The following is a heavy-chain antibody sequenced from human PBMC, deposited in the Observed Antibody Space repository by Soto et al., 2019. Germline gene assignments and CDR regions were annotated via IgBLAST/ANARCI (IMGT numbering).Heavy chain of an antibody. V-gene: IGHV3-66*01. J-gene: IGHJ4*02. CDR2: IYSGGST. CDR3: ARDPRAPIAPKTVEMATIEDY. CDR1: GFTVSSNY. Sequence: PGGSLRLSCAASGFTVSSNYMSWVRQAPGKGLEWVSVIYSGGSTYYADSVKGRFTISRDNSKNTLYLQMNSLRAEDTAVYYCARDPRAPIAPKTVEMATIEDYWGQGTLVTVSS. D-gene: IGHD5-12*01.